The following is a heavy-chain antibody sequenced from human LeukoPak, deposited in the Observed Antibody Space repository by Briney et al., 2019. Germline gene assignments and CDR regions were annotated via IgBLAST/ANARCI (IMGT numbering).Heavy chain of an antibody. J-gene: IGHJ4*02. CDR2: MNPNSGNT. V-gene: IGHV1-8*01. CDR1: GYTFTSYD. D-gene: IGHD1-26*01. CDR3: AGGVGVGGSFDS. Sequence: ASVKVSCKASGYTFTSYDINWVRQATGQGLEWMGWMNPNSGNTGYAQKFQGRVTMTRNTSISTAYMELSSLRSEDTAVYYCAGGVGVGGSFDSWGQGTLVTVSS.